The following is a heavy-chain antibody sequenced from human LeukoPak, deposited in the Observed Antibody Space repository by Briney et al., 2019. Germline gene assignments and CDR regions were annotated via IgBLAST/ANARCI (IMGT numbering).Heavy chain of an antibody. J-gene: IGHJ5*02. CDR1: GGSFSGYY. Sequence: SETLSLTCAVYGGSFSGYYWSWIRQPPGKGLEWIGEINHSGSNNYNPSLKSRVTISVDTSKNQFSLKLSSVTAADTAVYYCARDGHIAAAGYNWFDPWGQGTLVTVSS. CDR3: ARDGHIAAAGYNWFDP. CDR2: INHSGSN. D-gene: IGHD6-13*01. V-gene: IGHV4-34*01.